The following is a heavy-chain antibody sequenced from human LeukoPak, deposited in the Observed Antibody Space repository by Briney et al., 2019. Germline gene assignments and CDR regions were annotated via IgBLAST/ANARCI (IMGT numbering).Heavy chain of an antibody. CDR1: GGTFSSYA. J-gene: IGHJ3*02. CDR3: ARGEIAAGAFDI. Sequence: SVKVSCKASGGTFSSYAISWVRQAPGQGLEWMGGIIPIFGTANYAQKSQGRVTITADESTSTAYMELSSLRSEDTAVYYCARGEIAAGAFDIWGQGTMVTVSS. V-gene: IGHV1-69*13. CDR2: IIPIFGTA. D-gene: IGHD6-25*01.